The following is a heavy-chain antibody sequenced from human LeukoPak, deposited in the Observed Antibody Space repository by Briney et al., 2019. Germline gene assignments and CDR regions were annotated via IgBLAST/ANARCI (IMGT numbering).Heavy chain of an antibody. CDR2: INHSGST. D-gene: IGHD5-18*01. Sequence: SETLSLTCAVYGGSFSGYYWSWIRQPPGKGLEWIGEINHSGSTNYNPSLKSRVTISVDTSKNQFSLKLSSVTAADTAVYYCARGLRYSYGFPKKYFDYWGQGTLVTVSS. J-gene: IGHJ4*02. CDR1: GGSFSGYY. V-gene: IGHV4-34*01. CDR3: ARGLRYSYGFPKKYFDY.